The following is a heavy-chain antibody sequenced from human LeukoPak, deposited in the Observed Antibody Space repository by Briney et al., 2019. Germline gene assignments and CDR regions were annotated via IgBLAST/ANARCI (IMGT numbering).Heavy chain of an antibody. CDR2: MNPNSGNT. Sequence: GASVKVSCKASGYTFTSYDINWVRQATGQGPEWMGWMNPNSGNTGYAQKFQGRVTMTRNTSISTAYMELSSLRSEDTAVYYCAREVVVPAAPTCYYFDYWGQGTLVTVSS. J-gene: IGHJ4*02. CDR3: AREVVVPAAPTCYYFDY. D-gene: IGHD2-2*01. V-gene: IGHV1-8*01. CDR1: GYTFTSYD.